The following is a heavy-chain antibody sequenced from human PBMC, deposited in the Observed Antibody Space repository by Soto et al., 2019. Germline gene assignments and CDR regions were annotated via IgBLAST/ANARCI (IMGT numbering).Heavy chain of an antibody. Sequence: QVQLVQSGAEVKKPGSSVKVSCKASGGTFSSYTISWVRQAPGQGLEWMGRIIPILGIANYAQKFQGRVTITADNSTSTAYMELSSLRSEDTAVYYCASSYDYIWGSYRYTASWYFDLWGRGTLVTVSS. D-gene: IGHD3-16*02. CDR3: ASSYDYIWGSYRYTASWYFDL. CDR2: IIPILGIA. V-gene: IGHV1-69*02. CDR1: GGTFSSYT. J-gene: IGHJ2*01.